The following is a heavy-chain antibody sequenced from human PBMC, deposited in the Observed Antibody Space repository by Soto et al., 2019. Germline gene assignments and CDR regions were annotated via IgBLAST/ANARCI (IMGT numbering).Heavy chain of an antibody. CDR1: GFTFSNYG. CDR2: ISNSGSNI. V-gene: IGHV3-48*04. CDR3: VYGYYFDY. Sequence: GGSLRLSCAASGFTFSNYGMNWVRQAPGKGLEWLSYISNSGSNIYYADSVKGRFTISRDNAKNSLYLQMNRLRAEDTAVYYCVYGYYFDYWGQGNLVTVSS. D-gene: IGHD3-10*01. J-gene: IGHJ4*02.